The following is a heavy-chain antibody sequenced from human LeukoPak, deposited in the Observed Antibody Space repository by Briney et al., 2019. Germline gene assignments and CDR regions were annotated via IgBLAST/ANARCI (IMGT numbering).Heavy chain of an antibody. CDR1: GFTFSRYT. CDR2: ISSSSSYI. V-gene: IGHV3-21*01. J-gene: IGHJ4*02. D-gene: IGHD2-15*01. CDR3: ASDIVVQVAATDY. Sequence: GGSLRLSCAASGFTFSRYTMNWVRQAPGKGLEWVSSISSSSSYIYYADSVKGRFTISRDNAKNSLYLQMNSLRAEDTAVYYCASDIVVQVAATDYWGQGTLVTVSS.